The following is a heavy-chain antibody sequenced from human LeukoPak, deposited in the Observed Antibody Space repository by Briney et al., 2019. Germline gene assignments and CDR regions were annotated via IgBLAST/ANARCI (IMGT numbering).Heavy chain of an antibody. D-gene: IGHD3-22*01. CDR2: IYYSGNT. V-gene: IGHV4-39*07. CDR1: DGSISSNSYY. CDR3: AKEKIVLGSLDD. J-gene: IGHJ4*02. Sequence: SETLSLTCTVSDGSISSNSYYWGWIRQPPGKGLEWIANIYYSGNTYYNPSLKSRVTISVDTSKNQFSLKLSSVTAADTAVYFCAKEKIVLGSLDDWGQGTLVTVSS.